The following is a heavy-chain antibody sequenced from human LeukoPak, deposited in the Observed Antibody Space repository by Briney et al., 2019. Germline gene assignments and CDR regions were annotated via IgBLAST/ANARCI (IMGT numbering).Heavy chain of an antibody. D-gene: IGHD5-12*01. CDR3: ARGSWRFDP. CDR1: GGSLSSYY. Sequence: SETLSLTCTVSGGSLSSYYWSWIRQPPGKGLEWIGYIYYSGSTNYNPSLKSRVTISVDTSKNQFSLKLSSVTAADTAVYYCARGSWRFDPWGQGTLVTVSS. V-gene: IGHV4-59*01. CDR2: IYYSGST. J-gene: IGHJ5*02.